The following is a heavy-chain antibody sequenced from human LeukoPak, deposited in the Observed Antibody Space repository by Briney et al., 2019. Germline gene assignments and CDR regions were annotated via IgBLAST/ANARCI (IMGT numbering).Heavy chain of an antibody. CDR1: GYSFTSHW. Sequence: QSLKISCKGSGYSFTSHWIGWVRQLPGKGLEWMGIIYPADSDTKYSPSFQGQVTISADKSINTAYLQWSGLKVSDTAIYYCTRHPYFNILTGYYAVFDYWGQGTLVTVSS. CDR2: IYPADSDT. D-gene: IGHD3-9*01. CDR3: TRHPYFNILTGYYAVFDY. J-gene: IGHJ4*02. V-gene: IGHV5-51*01.